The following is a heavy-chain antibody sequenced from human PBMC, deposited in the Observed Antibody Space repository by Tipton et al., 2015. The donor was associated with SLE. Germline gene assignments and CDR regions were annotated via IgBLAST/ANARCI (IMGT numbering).Heavy chain of an antibody. Sequence: QLVQSGAEVKKPGESLKISCKGSGYSFTSYWIGWVRQMPGKGLEWMGIIYPGDSDIRYSPSFQGQVTISADKSISTAYLQWSSLKASDTGMYYCARQGPEQQLVQYYFDYWGQGTLVTVSS. CDR3: ARQGPEQQLVQYYFDY. D-gene: IGHD6-13*01. CDR2: IYPGDSDI. CDR1: GYSFTSYW. V-gene: IGHV5-51*01. J-gene: IGHJ4*02.